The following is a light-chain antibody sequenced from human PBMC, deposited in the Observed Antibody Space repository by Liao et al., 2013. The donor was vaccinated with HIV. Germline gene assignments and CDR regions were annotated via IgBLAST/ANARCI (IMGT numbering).Light chain of an antibody. V-gene: IGLV3-21*01. Sequence: YVLTQPPSVSVAPGKTAGITCGGDNIGSKSVHWYQQKPGQAPVLVIYYDSDRPSGIPERFSGSNSGNTATLTISRVEAGDEADYYCQAWDSSPVFGGGTKLTVL. CDR2: YDS. CDR1: NIGSKS. CDR3: QAWDSSPV. J-gene: IGLJ2*01.